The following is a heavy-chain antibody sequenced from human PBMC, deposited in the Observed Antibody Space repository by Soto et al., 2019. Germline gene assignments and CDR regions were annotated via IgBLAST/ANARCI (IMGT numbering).Heavy chain of an antibody. Sequence: PSVTLSLTCAVSGGSISSSNWWSWVRQPPGKGLEWIGEIYHSGSTNYNPSLKSRVTISVDKSKNQFSLKLSSVTAADTAVYYCARDLGTMVRGLLVNYYGMDVWGQGTTVTVSS. D-gene: IGHD3-10*01. CDR1: GGSISSSNW. J-gene: IGHJ6*02. CDR3: ARDLGTMVRGLLVNYYGMDV. V-gene: IGHV4-4*02. CDR2: IYHSGST.